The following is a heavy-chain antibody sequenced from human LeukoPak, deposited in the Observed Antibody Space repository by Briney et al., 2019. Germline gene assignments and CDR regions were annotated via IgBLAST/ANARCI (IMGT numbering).Heavy chain of an antibody. D-gene: IGHD5-12*01. J-gene: IGHJ4*02. CDR1: GFTFSSYS. Sequence: PGGSLRLSCAGSGFTFSSYSMNWVRQAPGKGLEWVSYISSSGSTMYYTDSVKGRFTISRDNAKDSLYLQMNSLRAEDTAVYYCARDPGSGYEEHFDYWGQGTLVTVSS. V-gene: IGHV3-48*04. CDR3: ARDPGSGYEEHFDY. CDR2: ISSSGSTM.